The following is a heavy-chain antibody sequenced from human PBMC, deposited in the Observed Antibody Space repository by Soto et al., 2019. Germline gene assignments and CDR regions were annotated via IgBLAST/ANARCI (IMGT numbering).Heavy chain of an antibody. CDR2: ISYDGSNK. V-gene: IGHV3-30*18. CDR3: AKGRDGYNQGDFDY. J-gene: IGHJ4*02. CDR1: GFTFSSYG. D-gene: IGHD5-12*01. Sequence: GGSLRLSCAASGFTFSSYGMHWVRQAPGKGLEWVAVISYDGSNKYYADSVKGRFTISRDNSKNTLYLQMNSLRAEDTAVYYCAKGRDGYNQGDFDYWGQGTLVTVSS.